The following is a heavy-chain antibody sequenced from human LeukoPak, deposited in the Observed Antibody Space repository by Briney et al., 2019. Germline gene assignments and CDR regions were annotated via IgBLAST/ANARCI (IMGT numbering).Heavy chain of an antibody. J-gene: IGHJ4*02. D-gene: IGHD1-26*01. CDR3: VREAAATLFDY. CDR2: ISWDGGST. V-gene: IGHV3-43D*03. Sequence: GSLRLSCAASGFTFDDYAMHWVRQAPGKGLEWVSLISWDGGSTYYADSVKGRFTISRDNTQNSLSLQMSCLKAEDTAVYYCVREAAATLFDYWGQGTLVTVSS. CDR1: GFTFDDYA.